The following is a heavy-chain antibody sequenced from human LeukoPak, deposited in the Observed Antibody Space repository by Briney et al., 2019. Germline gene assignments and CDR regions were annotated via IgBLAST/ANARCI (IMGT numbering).Heavy chain of an antibody. Sequence: GGSLRLSCAASGFTFSSYAMHWVRQAPGKGLEWVAVISYDGSNKYYADSVKGRFTISRDNSKNTLYLQMNSLRAEDTAVYYCARVTPIAGDYWGQGTLVTVSS. D-gene: IGHD1-14*01. J-gene: IGHJ4*02. CDR1: GFTFSSYA. V-gene: IGHV3-30-3*01. CDR2: ISYDGSNK. CDR3: ARVTPIAGDY.